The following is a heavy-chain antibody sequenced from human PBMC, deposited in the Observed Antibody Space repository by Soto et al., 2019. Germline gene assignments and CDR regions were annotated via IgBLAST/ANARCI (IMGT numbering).Heavy chain of an antibody. CDR1: GYMFTTYG. Sequence: QVQLVQSGGEVKKPGASVEVSCRTSGYMFTTYGMSWVRQAPGQGLEWMAWISAYNGNKKYAQKFQGRVTMPTDTPTSTVSMELRNLTSDDTGTYFCARTGGGMAARPLEYWGQGTLVTVSS. J-gene: IGHJ4*02. CDR2: ISAYNGNK. V-gene: IGHV1-18*04. CDR3: ARTGGGMAARPLEY. D-gene: IGHD6-6*01.